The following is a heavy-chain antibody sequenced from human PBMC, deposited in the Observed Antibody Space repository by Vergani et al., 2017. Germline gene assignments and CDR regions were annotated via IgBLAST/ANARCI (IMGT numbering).Heavy chain of an antibody. D-gene: IGHD2-8*01. J-gene: IGHJ4*02. V-gene: IGHV1-69*13. CDR2: IIPIFGTA. Sequence: QVQLVQSGAEVKKPGASVKVSCKASGYTFTSYGISWVRQAPGQGLEWMGGIIPIFGTANYAQKFQGRVTITADESTSTAYMELSSLRSEDTAVYYCARGDIVLRGVFDYWGQGTLVTVSS. CDR1: GYTFTSYG. CDR3: ARGDIVLRGVFDY.